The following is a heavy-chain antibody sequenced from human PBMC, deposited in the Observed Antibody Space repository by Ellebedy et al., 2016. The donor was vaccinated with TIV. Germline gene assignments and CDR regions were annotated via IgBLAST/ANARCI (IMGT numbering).Heavy chain of an antibody. J-gene: IGHJ2*01. CDR3: VRGRNANGYFDL. Sequence: PGGSLRLSCAASGFTFSTYWMNWVRQAPGKGLEWVAKIREDGSEKYFMDSVKGRFAISIDNANKLLYLQLSGLRSEDTAVYYCVRGRNANGYFDLWGRGTLVSVSS. V-gene: IGHV3-7*03. D-gene: IGHD2-8*01. CDR2: IREDGSEK. CDR1: GFTFSTYW.